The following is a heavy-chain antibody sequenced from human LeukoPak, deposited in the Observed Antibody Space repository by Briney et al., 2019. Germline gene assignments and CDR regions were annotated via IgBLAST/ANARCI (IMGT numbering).Heavy chain of an antibody. V-gene: IGHV1-2*02. CDR1: GYTFTGYY. CDR2: INPNSGGT. D-gene: IGHD5-24*01. Sequence: ASVKVSCKASGYTFTGYYMHWVRQAPGQGLEWVGWINPNSGGTNYAQKFQGRVTMTRDTSISTAYMELSRLRSDDTAVYYCARGRWLHRNFDYWGQGTLVTVSS. CDR3: ARGRWLHRNFDY. J-gene: IGHJ4*02.